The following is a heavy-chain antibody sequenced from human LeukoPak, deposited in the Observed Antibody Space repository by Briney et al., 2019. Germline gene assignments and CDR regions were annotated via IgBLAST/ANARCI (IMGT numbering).Heavy chain of an antibody. Sequence: PGGSLRLSCAASGFTFSSYSMSWVRQAPGKGPEWVSAISSSGGTYYGDSVKGGYSISRDNSKHKLYLQVNSLRAEDTAVYSCAKDPIVFLSGNYYLGTFDIWGEGAMVTDSS. CDR2: ISSSGGT. CDR1: GFTFSSYS. CDR3: AKDPIVFLSGNYYLGTFDI. J-gene: IGHJ3*02. V-gene: IGHV3-23*01. D-gene: IGHD1-26*01.